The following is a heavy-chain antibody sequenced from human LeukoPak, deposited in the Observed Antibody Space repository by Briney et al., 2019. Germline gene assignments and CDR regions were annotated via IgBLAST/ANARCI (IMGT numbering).Heavy chain of an antibody. J-gene: IGHJ5*02. CDR2: MHSNSGNT. CDR3: ARGDYCSGGSCYKLSYWFDP. V-gene: IGHV1-8*02. D-gene: IGHD2-15*01. CDR1: GYTYTSYD. Sequence: GASVKVSFKASGYTYTSYDINGVRQATGQGVEGMGLMHSNSGNTGHAQKFQGRVNMTRNTSISTAYMQLSSLRSEDTAVYYCARGDYCSGGSCYKLSYWFDPWGQGTLVTVSS.